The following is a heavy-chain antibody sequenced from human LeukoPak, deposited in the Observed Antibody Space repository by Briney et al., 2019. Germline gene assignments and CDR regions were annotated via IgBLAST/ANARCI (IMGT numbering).Heavy chain of an antibody. V-gene: IGHV3-48*01. D-gene: IGHD4-11*01. J-gene: IGHJ4*02. CDR2: ISPASNTI. Sequence: ISPASNTIYYADSVKGRFTISRDNAKNSVFLQMSSLRSEDTAVYYCAMSNYAVTPFDYWGQGTLVTVSS. CDR3: AMSNYAVTPFDY.